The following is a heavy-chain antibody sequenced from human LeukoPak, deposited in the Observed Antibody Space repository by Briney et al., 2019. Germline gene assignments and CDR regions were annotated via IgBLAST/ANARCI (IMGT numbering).Heavy chain of an antibody. CDR2: INHSGST. Sequence: PSETLSLTCAVYGGSFSGYYWSWIRQPPGKGLEWIGEINHSGSTNYNPSLKSRVTISVDTSKNQFSLKLSSVTAADTAVYYCARGRGYCSGGSCYSSGSLFDYYYYYYMDVWGKGTTVTVSS. D-gene: IGHD2-15*01. J-gene: IGHJ6*03. CDR1: GGSFSGYY. CDR3: ARGRGYCSGGSCYSSGSLFDYYYYYYMDV. V-gene: IGHV4-34*01.